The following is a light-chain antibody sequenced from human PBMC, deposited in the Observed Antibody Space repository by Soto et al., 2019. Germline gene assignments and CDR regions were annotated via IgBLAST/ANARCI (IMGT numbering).Light chain of an antibody. CDR2: EVT. Sequence: QSALTQPPSASGSPGQSGTITCTETSSDVGAYNYVSWYQQHAGKTPKLVIYEVTKRPSGVPDRFSGSKSANTASLTVSGLQAEDEADYYCSSFASSNTWVFGGGTKLTVL. CDR1: SSDVGAYNY. CDR3: SSFASSNTWV. J-gene: IGLJ3*02. V-gene: IGLV2-8*01.